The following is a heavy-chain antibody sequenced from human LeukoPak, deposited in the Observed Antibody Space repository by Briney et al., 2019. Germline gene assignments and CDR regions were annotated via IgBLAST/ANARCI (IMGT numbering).Heavy chain of an antibody. D-gene: IGHD3-16*01. J-gene: IGHJ4*02. Sequence: GGSLRLSCAASGFTFSSYALSWVRQAPGKGLEWVSGITDSGTGAYYADSVKGRFTISRDNSKNTLYLQMNSLRAEDTAVYYCAKDLRGFDYWGQGTLVTVSS. CDR1: GFTFSSYA. V-gene: IGHV3-23*01. CDR3: AKDLRGFDY. CDR2: ITDSGTGA.